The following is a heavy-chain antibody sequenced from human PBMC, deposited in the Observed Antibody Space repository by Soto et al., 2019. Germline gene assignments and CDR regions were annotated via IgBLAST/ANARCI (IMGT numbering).Heavy chain of an antibody. CDR2: INAGNGNT. V-gene: IGHV1-3*01. J-gene: IGHJ6*02. D-gene: IGHD6-19*01. CDR3: ARDLKWLRPGYSSGWYYYGMDV. Sequence: ASVKVSCKASGYTFTSYAMHWVRQAPGQRLEWMGWINAGNGNTKYSQKFQGRVTITRDTSASTAYMELSSLRSEDTAVYYCARDLKWLRPGYSSGWYYYGMDVWGQGTTVTVSS. CDR1: GYTFTSYA.